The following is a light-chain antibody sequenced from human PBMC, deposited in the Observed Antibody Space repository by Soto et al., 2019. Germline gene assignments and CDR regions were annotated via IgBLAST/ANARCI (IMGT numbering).Light chain of an antibody. CDR2: DVF. Sequence: QSALTQPHSVSGSPGQSVTISCTGTSKDIGGYNFVSWYQQHPGKAPKLMIYDVFKRPSGVPNRFSGSKSGNTASLTISGLQAEDEADYYCFSYTGNYNVVFAGGTKLTVL. V-gene: IGLV2-11*01. CDR1: SKDIGGYNF. J-gene: IGLJ2*01. CDR3: FSYTGNYNVV.